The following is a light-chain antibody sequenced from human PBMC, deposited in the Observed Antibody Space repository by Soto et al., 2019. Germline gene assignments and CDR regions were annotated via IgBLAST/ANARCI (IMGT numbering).Light chain of an antibody. V-gene: IGLV2-23*02. Sequence: QSALTQPAAVSGSPGQSITISCSGTGSDVGNNNLVSWYQQHPGKAPKVMIYDVSKRPSGVSNRFSGSKSGNTASLTISWLQAEDEADYYCCSYGGTTTLYVFGTGTKVTVL. CDR1: GSDVGNNNL. CDR2: DVS. J-gene: IGLJ1*01. CDR3: CSYGGTTTLYV.